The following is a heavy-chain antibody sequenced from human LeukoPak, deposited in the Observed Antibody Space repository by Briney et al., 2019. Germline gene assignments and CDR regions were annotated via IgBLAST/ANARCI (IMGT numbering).Heavy chain of an antibody. J-gene: IGHJ5*02. V-gene: IGHV4-38-2*02. CDR2: IYHSGST. CDR1: GYSISSGYY. CDR3: ARYSERYYGSGSYHPLNWFDP. Sequence: SETLSLTCTVSGYSISSGYYWGWIRQPPGKGLEWIGSIYHSGSTYYNPSLKSRVTISVDTSKNQFSLKLSSVTAADTAVYYCARYSERYYGSGSYHPLNWFDPWGQGTLVTVSS. D-gene: IGHD3-10*01.